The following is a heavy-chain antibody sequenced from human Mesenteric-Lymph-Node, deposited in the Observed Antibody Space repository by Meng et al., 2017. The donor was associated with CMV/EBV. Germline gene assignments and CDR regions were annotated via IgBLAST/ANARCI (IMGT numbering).Heavy chain of an antibody. CDR3: VTLVSTSTPRETNWFDP. CDR1: GGTFSSYA. CDR2: INPNSGGT. D-gene: IGHD2-2*01. J-gene: IGHJ5*02. V-gene: IGHV1-2*02. Sequence: ASVKVSCKASGGTFSSYAISWVRQAPGQGLEWMGWINPNSGGTNYAQKFQGRVTMTRDTSISTAYMELSRLRSDDTAVYYCVTLVSTSTPRETNWFDPWGQGTLVTVSS.